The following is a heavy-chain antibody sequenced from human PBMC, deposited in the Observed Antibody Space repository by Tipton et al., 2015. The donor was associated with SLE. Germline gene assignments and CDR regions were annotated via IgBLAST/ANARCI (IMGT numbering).Heavy chain of an antibody. CDR3: ARGVGATDYYYYMDV. CDR1: GFSFSSYG. CDR2: IWYDGTNE. V-gene: IGHV3-33*01. Sequence: SLRLSCAASGFSFSSYGMHWVRQAPGKGLEWVAGIWYDGTNENYGDSVKGRFTISRDDSKNSLYLQMNSLRAEDTAVYYCARGVGATDYYYYMDVWGKGTTVTVSS. D-gene: IGHD1-26*01. J-gene: IGHJ6*03.